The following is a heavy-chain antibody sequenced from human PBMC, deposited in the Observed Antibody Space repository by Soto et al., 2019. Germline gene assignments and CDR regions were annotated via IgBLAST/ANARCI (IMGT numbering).Heavy chain of an antibody. Sequence: SETLSLTGTVSGGSISSSNYYWGWIRQPPGKGLEWIGSIVYSGISYHNPSLKRRVTIAVDTCKKQFSLNLSSVTAADRAVYYSASPPPANLDASDIWGPGTMVTVSS. CDR1: GGSISSSNYY. J-gene: IGHJ3*02. D-gene: IGHD7-27*01. CDR3: ASPPPANLDASDI. CDR2: IVYSGIS. V-gene: IGHV4-39*01.